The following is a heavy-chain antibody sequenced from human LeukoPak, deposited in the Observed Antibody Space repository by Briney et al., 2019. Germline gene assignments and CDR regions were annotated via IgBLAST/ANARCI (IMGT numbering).Heavy chain of an antibody. D-gene: IGHD3-10*01. J-gene: IGHJ4*02. CDR3: ARDTMVRGVYYFDY. V-gene: IGHV3-30*04. CDR1: GFTFSSYA. Sequence: GGSLRLSCAASGFTFSSYAMHWVRQAPGKGLEWAAVLSYDGRNKYYSDSVQGRFSISRDNSKSTRYLQMNSLRAEDTAVYYCARDTMVRGVYYFDYWGQGTLVTVSS. CDR2: LSYDGRNK.